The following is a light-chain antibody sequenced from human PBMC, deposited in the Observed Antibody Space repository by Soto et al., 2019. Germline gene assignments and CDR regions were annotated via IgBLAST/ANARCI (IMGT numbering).Light chain of an antibody. CDR3: QQYSNWPPYT. Sequence: EIVMTQSPATLSVSPGERATLSCRASQSVRINLAWYQQKPCQAPRLLIYDTYTRATGIPARFSGSVSGTEFTLTISSLQSEDFAVYYCQQYSNWPPYTFGQGTKLEIK. CDR1: QSVRIN. V-gene: IGKV3-15*01. J-gene: IGKJ2*01. CDR2: DTY.